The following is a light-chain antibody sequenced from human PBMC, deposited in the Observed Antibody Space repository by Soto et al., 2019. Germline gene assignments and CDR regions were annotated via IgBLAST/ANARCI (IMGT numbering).Light chain of an antibody. V-gene: IGLV2-14*01. J-gene: IGLJ1*01. CDR2: EAS. Sequence: QSVLTQPASVSGSPGQSITISCTGTSSDVGGYNYVSWYQQHPGQAPKLMIYEASNRPSGVSNRFSGSKSGNTASLTISGLQAEDEADYSCSSYTSSSTRVFGTGTKVTVL. CDR1: SSDVGGYNY. CDR3: SSYTSSSTRV.